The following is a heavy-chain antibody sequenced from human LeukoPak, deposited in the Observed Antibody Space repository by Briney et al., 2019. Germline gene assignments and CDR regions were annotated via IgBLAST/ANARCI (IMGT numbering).Heavy chain of an antibody. CDR2: IYYSGST. D-gene: IGHD3-16*01. CDR3: ARDPWGSLYSDAFDI. Sequence: SETLSLTCTVSGGSIRSYYWSWIRQPPGKGLEWIGYIYYSGSTNYNPSLKSRVTISVDTSKNQFSLKLSSVTAADTAVYYCARDPWGSLYSDAFDIWGQGTMVTVSS. V-gene: IGHV4-59*01. J-gene: IGHJ3*02. CDR1: GGSIRSYY.